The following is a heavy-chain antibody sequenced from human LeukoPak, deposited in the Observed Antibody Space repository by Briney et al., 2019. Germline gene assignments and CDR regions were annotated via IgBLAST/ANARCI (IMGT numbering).Heavy chain of an antibody. CDR2: ISGSGGST. V-gene: IGHV3-23*01. Sequence: PGGSLRLSCAASGFTFSSYVMSWVHQAPGKGLEWVSAISGSGGSTYYGDSVQGRFTISRDNSKNTLYLQMNSLRAEDTAVYYCAKRASGSGTSLYYFDYWGQGTLVTVSS. J-gene: IGHJ4*02. CDR3: AKRASGSGTSLYYFDY. CDR1: GFTFSSYV. D-gene: IGHD3-10*01.